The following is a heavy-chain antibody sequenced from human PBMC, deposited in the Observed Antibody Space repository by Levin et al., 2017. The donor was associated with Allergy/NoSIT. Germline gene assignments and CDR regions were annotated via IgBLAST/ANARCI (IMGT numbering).Heavy chain of an antibody. Sequence: LSLTCAASGFTFSSYAMSWVRQAPGKGLEWVSAISGSGGSTYYADSVKGRFTISRDNSKNTLYLQMNSLRAEDTAVYYCAKDRGDFDYWGQGTLVTVSS. J-gene: IGHJ4*02. CDR3: AKDRGDFDY. D-gene: IGHD5-24*01. CDR1: GFTFSSYA. V-gene: IGHV3-23*01. CDR2: ISGSGGST.